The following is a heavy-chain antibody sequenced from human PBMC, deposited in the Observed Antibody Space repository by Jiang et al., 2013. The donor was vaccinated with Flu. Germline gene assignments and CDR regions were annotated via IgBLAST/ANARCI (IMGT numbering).Heavy chain of an antibody. D-gene: IGHD3-10*01. CDR2: IRYDGGDK. Sequence: QLVESGGGVVQSGGSLRLSCSASGFTFNIYGMHWVRRAPGKGLEWVTFIRYDGGDKFYADSVKGRFTISRDNSKNTLYLQMNSLRAEDSAVYYCARPPAAYNYGSGTHDIYFYQGMSVWGQGTSVTVSS. J-gene: IGHJ6*02. CDR3: ARPPAAYNYGSGTHDIYFYQGMSV. CDR1: GFTFNIYG. V-gene: IGHV3-30*02.